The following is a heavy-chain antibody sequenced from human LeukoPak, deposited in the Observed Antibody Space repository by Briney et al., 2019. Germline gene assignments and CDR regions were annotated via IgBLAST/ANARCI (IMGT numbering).Heavy chain of an antibody. Sequence: GGSLRLSCSASGFTFSSYAMHWVRQAPGKGLEYVSAISSNGGSTYYADSVKGRFTISRDYSKNTLYLQMSSLRAEDTAVYYCVKEAAGYFDYWGQGTLVTVSS. D-gene: IGHD6-13*01. CDR3: VKEAAGYFDY. CDR1: GFTFSSYA. J-gene: IGHJ4*02. CDR2: ISSNGGST. V-gene: IGHV3-64D*06.